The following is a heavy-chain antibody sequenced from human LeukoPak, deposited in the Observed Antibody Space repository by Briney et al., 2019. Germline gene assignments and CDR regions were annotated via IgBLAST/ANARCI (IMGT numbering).Heavy chain of an antibody. Sequence: PGGSLRLSCAASGFTFSSHWMHRVRQAPGKGLVWLSLIVNDGTTTTYADSVKGRFTISRDNAKNTMYLQMSSLRAEDTAVYYCARGGASVFDIWGQGTMVTVSS. J-gene: IGHJ3*02. CDR2: IVNDGTTT. CDR3: ARGGASVFDI. V-gene: IGHV3-74*01. CDR1: GFTFSSHW. D-gene: IGHD4-17*01.